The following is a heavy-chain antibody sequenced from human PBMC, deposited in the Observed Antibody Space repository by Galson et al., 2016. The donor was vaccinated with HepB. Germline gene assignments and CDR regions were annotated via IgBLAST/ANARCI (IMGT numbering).Heavy chain of an antibody. D-gene: IGHD3-22*01. CDR1: TYAFLSYG. CDR3: ARVMYNYESSDSNLDPMPLADC. CDR2: IRTYSGDT. V-gene: IGHV1-18*01. J-gene: IGHJ4*02. Sequence: SVKVSCKASTYAFLSYGISWVRQAPGQGLEWMGWIRTYSGDTNYAQKFQDRFTMTRDTSTSTAYMELRSLRSDDTAVYYCARVMYNYESSDSNLDPMPLADCWGQGTLVTVSS.